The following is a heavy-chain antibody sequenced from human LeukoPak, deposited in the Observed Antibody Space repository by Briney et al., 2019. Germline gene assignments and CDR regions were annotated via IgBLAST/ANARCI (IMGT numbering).Heavy chain of an antibody. CDR1: GFTFSSYS. Sequence: PGGSLRLSCAASGFTFSSYSMNWVRQAPGKGLEWVSSISSSSSYIYYADSLKGRFTISRDNAKNSLFPQMNSLRAEDTAVYYCARADYSGYDVLDYWGQGTLVTVSS. D-gene: IGHD5-12*01. CDR2: ISSSSSYI. V-gene: IGHV3-21*01. CDR3: ARADYSGYDVLDY. J-gene: IGHJ4*02.